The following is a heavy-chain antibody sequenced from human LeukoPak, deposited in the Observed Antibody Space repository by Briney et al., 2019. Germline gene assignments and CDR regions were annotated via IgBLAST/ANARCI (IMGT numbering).Heavy chain of an antibody. V-gene: IGHV3-66*01. Sequence: GGSLRLSCAASGFTFSSYAMSWVRQAPGRGLEWVSIFSAGGQAFYAESVKGRFSISRDRSRNTLNLQMSGLRVEDSALYYCATIVGAPVYWGQGTLVTVSS. D-gene: IGHD1-26*01. J-gene: IGHJ1*01. CDR3: ATIVGAPVY. CDR2: FSAGGQA. CDR1: GFTFSSYA.